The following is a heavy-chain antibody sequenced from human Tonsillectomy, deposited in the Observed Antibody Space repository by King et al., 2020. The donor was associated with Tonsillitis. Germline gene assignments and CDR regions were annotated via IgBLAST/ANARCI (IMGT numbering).Heavy chain of an antibody. V-gene: IGHV4-59*01. CDR1: GGFISSYF. CDR3: ARDVGGNSDY. CDR2: IYYTGST. D-gene: IGHD4-23*01. J-gene: IGHJ4*02. Sequence: QLQESGPGLVKPSETLSLTCSVSGGFISSYFWSLIRQPPGRGLEWIGYIYYTGSTNYNPSLKSRVTISVDSSKNQFSLRLSSVTAADTAVYYCARDVGGNSDYWGQGTLVTVSS.